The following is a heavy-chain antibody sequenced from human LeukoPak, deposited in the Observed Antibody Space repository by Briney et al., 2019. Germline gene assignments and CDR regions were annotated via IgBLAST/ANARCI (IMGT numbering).Heavy chain of an antibody. Sequence: GASVKVSCKASGYTFTSYGMSWVRQAPGQGLEWMGWISPYNGNTNNAQKFQGRVSMTTDTSTSTAYMELRSLRSDDTAVYYCARDFNPDYYDSQDPGGNDYWGQGTLVTVSS. CDR3: ARDFNPDYYDSQDPGGNDY. CDR2: ISPYNGNT. CDR1: GYTFTSYG. D-gene: IGHD3-22*01. J-gene: IGHJ4*02. V-gene: IGHV1-18*01.